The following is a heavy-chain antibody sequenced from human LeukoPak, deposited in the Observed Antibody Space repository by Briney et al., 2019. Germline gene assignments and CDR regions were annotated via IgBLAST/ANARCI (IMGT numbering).Heavy chain of an antibody. Sequence: GGSLRLSCAASGFTFSSYSMNWVRQAPGKGLEWVSYISSSSSTIYYADSVKGRFTISRDNAKNTVYLQMDSLRAEDTAVYYCARDLHGSRDVWGKGTTVTVSS. CDR1: GFTFSSYS. CDR2: ISSSSSTI. D-gene: IGHD3-10*01. CDR3: ARDLHGSRDV. V-gene: IGHV3-48*04. J-gene: IGHJ6*04.